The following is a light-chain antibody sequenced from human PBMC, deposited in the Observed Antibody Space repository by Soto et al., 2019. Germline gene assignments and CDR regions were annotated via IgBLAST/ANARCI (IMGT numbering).Light chain of an antibody. CDR3: QQYGSSPQT. V-gene: IGKV3-20*01. Sequence: EIVLTQSPGTRSLSPGERATLSCRASQSVSSSYLAWYQQKPGQAPRLLIYGASSRATGIPDRFSGSGSGTDFTLTISRLEPEDFAVYYCQQYGSSPQTFGQGTKVEI. CDR2: GAS. CDR1: QSVSSSY. J-gene: IGKJ1*01.